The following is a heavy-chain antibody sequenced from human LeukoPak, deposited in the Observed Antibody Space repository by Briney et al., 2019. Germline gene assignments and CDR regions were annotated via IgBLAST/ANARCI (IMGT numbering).Heavy chain of an antibody. V-gene: IGHV3-23*01. CDR2: ISGSGGTT. D-gene: IGHD4-17*01. J-gene: IGHJ5*02. Sequence: GGSLRLSCAASGFTFSTYAMTWVRQAPGKGLEWVSAISGSGGTTYYADPVKGRFTISRDNSKNTLYLQMNSLRAEDTAVYYCAKDRLTVTTWVDPWGQGTLVTVSS. CDR3: AKDRLTVTTWVDP. CDR1: GFTFSTYA.